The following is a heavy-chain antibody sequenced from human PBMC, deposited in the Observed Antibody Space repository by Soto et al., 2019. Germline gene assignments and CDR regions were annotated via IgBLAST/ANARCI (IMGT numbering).Heavy chain of an antibody. V-gene: IGHV3-23*01. CDR3: AKANRYCSGSNCYTSDY. CDR2: ISGSGGST. Sequence: PGGSLRLSCAASGFTFSNYAMSWVRQAPGKGLEWVSTISGSGGSTYYADSVKGRFTISRDNSKNTLYLQMNTLRAEDTAIYYCAKANRYCSGSNCYTSDYWGQGTLVTVSS. CDR1: GFTFSNYA. J-gene: IGHJ4*02. D-gene: IGHD2-15*01.